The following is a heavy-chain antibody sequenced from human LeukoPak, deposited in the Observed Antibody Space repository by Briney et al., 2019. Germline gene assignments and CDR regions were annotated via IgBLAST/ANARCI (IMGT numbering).Heavy chain of an antibody. J-gene: IGHJ4*02. CDR1: GGTFISYT. CDR3: ARNGAGCSSTSCYVDY. V-gene: IGHV1-69*05. Sequence: SVKVSCKASGGTFISYTISWVRQAPGQGLEWMGGIIPIFGTANYAQKFQGRVTITTDESTSTAYMELSSLRSEDTAVYYCARNGAGCSSTSCYVDYWGQGTLVTVSS. D-gene: IGHD2-2*01. CDR2: IIPIFGTA.